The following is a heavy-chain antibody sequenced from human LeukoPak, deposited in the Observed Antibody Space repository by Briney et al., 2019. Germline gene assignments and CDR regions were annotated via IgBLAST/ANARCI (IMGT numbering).Heavy chain of an antibody. CDR3: ARASSKQLAGYLPDGFDI. J-gene: IGHJ3*02. CDR1: GFTFSTYS. D-gene: IGHD3-9*01. V-gene: IGHV3-21*01. CDR2: ISSSGTYV. Sequence: GGSLRLSCAASGFTFSTYSMSWVRQAPGKGLEWVSSISSSGTYVYYADSVKGRFTISRDNAKNSLSLQMNSLRADDAAVYYCARASSKQLAGYLPDGFDIWGQGTMVTVSS.